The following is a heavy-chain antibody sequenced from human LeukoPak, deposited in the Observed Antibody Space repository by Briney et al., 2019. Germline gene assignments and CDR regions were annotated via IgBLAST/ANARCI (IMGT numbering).Heavy chain of an antibody. D-gene: IGHD1-26*01. CDR2: INHSGST. CDR3: ARSGSYPPRDFDY. Sequence: SETLSLTCAVYGGSFSGYYWSWIRQPPGKGLEWIGEINHSGSTNYNPSLKSRVTISVDTSKNQFSLKLSSVTAADTAVYYCARSGSYPPRDFDYWGQGTLVTVSS. V-gene: IGHV4-34*01. CDR1: GGSFSGYY. J-gene: IGHJ4*02.